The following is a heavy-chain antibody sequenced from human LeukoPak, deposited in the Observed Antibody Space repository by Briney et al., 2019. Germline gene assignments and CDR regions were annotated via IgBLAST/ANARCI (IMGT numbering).Heavy chain of an antibody. CDR2: INPSGGST. V-gene: IGHV1-46*01. D-gene: IGHD6-19*01. CDR3: ARDARKGIAVAGPDY. Sequence: ASVKVSCKASGYTFTSYYMHWVRQAPGQGLEWMGIINPSGGSTSYAQKFQGRVTMTRDTSTSTVYMELSSLRSEDTAVYYCARDARKGIAVAGPDYWGQGTLVTVSS. J-gene: IGHJ4*02. CDR1: GYTFTSYY.